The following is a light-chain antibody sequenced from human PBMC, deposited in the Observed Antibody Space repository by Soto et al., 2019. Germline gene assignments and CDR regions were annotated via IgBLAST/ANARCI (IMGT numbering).Light chain of an antibody. J-gene: IGKJ2*01. V-gene: IGKV3-20*01. Sequence: EIVLTQSPGTLLLSLGERASVSCRASQSVRNNYLASYQQKPGQPPRLLIFGSFNRATGIPDRFSGSGSGTDFTLTISRLEPEDFAVYFCEQYGGSPPYTFGQGTKVEIK. CDR3: EQYGGSPPYT. CDR1: QSVRNNY. CDR2: GSF.